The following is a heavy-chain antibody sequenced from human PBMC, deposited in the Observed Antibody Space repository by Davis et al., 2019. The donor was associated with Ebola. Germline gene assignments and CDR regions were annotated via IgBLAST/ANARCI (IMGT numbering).Heavy chain of an antibody. D-gene: IGHD2-8*02. CDR1: GFSLSTSGVG. Sequence: SGPTLVKPTPTLTLTCTFSGFSLSTSGVGVGWIRQPPGKALEWLALIYCDDDKRYSPSLKRRLTITKETAKNQVVLTMTNRDPVGTATYYCAHRPIENCTGGGCPNYFDYWGQGTLVTVSS. V-gene: IGHV2-5*02. CDR2: IYCDDDK. J-gene: IGHJ4*02. CDR3: AHRPIENCTGGGCPNYFDY.